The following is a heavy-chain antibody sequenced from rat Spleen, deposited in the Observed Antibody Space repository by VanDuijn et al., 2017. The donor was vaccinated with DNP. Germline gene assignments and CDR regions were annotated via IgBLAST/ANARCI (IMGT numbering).Heavy chain of an antibody. D-gene: IGHD4-3*01. CDR1: GFTFSSYW. V-gene: IGHV5-58*01. Sequence: EVQLVETGGGLVQPGRSLKLSCVASGFTFSSYWMYWIRQAPGKGLEWLSSINTDGGSTYYPDSVKGRFTISRDNAQSTLYLQMNSLRSEDTATYYCTRDRVNSGYEDYWGQGVMVTVSS. J-gene: IGHJ2*01. CDR2: INTDGGST. CDR3: TRDRVNSGYEDY.